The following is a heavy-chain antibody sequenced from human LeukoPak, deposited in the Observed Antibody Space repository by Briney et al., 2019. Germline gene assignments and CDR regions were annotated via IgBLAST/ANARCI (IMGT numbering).Heavy chain of an antibody. CDR3: AKPRYQLPIFDY. CDR1: GFTFSSYG. Sequence: PGGSLRLSCAASGFTFSSYGMHWVRRAPGKGLEWVAFIRYDGSNKYYADSVKGRFTISRDNSKNTLYLQMNSLRAEDTAVYYCAKPRYQLPIFDYWGQGTLVTVSS. D-gene: IGHD2-2*01. J-gene: IGHJ4*02. V-gene: IGHV3-30*02. CDR2: IRYDGSNK.